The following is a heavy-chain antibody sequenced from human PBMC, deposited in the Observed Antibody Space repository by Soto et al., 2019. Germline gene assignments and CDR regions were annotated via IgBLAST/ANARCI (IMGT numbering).Heavy chain of an antibody. CDR3: TRANTSPFDF. CDR1: GFTFSSYA. J-gene: IGHJ4*02. CDR2: IWFDGSNK. V-gene: IGHV3-33*08. Sequence: PGGSLRLSCAASGFTFSSYAMHWVRQAPGKGLEWLAIIWFDGSNKWYADSVKGRFIISRDDSKNMVYLQMNSLRVDDTAIYYCTRANTSPFDFWGRGTLVTVSS.